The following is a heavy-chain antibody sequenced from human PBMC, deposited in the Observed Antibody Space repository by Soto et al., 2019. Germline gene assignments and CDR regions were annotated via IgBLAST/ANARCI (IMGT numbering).Heavy chain of an antibody. CDR3: ARIGAGYSDGYEGEFDF. V-gene: IGHV4-59*08. D-gene: IGHD5-18*01. J-gene: IGHJ4*02. CDR2: IFYAGTT. CDR1: GGSISNYY. Sequence: QVQLQESGPGLVKPSETLSLTCTVSGGSISNYYWSWIRQPPGEGLEWIGYIFYAGTTNYNPSRNRHVTISVDTTKDLSSLKLSSVPAADTAVYYCARIGAGYSDGYEGEFDFWGQGTLVTVSS.